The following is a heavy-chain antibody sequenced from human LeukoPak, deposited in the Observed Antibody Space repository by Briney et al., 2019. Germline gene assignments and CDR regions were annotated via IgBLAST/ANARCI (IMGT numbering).Heavy chain of an antibody. D-gene: IGHD4-17*01. V-gene: IGHV3-33*01. CDR2: IWYEGSNK. CDR1: GFTFSNYG. J-gene: IGHJ4*02. Sequence: RSLRLSCAASGFTFSNYGMHWVRQAPGKGLEWMAVIWYEGSNKYYADSVKGRFTISRDNSKNTLYMQMNSLRVEDTAVYYCATAPRGGDYEDYWGQGTLVTVSS. CDR3: ATAPRGGDYEDY.